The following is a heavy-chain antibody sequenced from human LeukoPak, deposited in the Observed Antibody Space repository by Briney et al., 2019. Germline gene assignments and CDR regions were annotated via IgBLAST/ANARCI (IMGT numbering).Heavy chain of an antibody. D-gene: IGHD6-19*01. V-gene: IGHV3-53*01. J-gene: IGHJ4*01. CDR2: IYSGGST. CDR1: GFTVSSNY. Sequence: RGSLRLSCAASGFTVSSNYMSWVRQAPGKGLEWVSVIYSGGSTYYADSVKGRFTISRDNSKNTLYLQMNSLRAEDTAVYYCAKGIYSSGWSYFDYWGHGTLVTVSS. CDR3: AKGIYSSGWSYFDY.